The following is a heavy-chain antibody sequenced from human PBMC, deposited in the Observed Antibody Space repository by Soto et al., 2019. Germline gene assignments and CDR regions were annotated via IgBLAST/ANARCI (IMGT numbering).Heavy chain of an antibody. J-gene: IGHJ6*02. CDR2: IYHSGST. CDR1: GGSISSRGYS. D-gene: IGHD3-16*01. Sequence: SETLPLTCAVSGGSISSRGYSWSWIRQPPGKGLEWIGYIYHSGSTNYNPSLKSRVTVSVDTSKNQFSLKLSSVTAADTAVYYCARSRRRGLDYYYYGMDVWGQGTTVTVSS. V-gene: IGHV4-30-2*02. CDR3: ARSRRRGLDYYYYGMDV.